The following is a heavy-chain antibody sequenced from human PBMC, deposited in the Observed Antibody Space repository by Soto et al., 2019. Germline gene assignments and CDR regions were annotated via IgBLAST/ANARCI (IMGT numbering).Heavy chain of an antibody. V-gene: IGHV3-23*01. CDR1: GFTFSSTA. Sequence: GDLRLSCAASGFTFSSTAMSWVRQAPGKGLEWVSAISATGGSTYYADSVKGRFTISRDNSNNALHLQLDSLRAEDTALSYCAKKSPSSHFDYWGQGTLVTVS. J-gene: IGHJ4*02. D-gene: IGHD6-6*01. CDR3: AKKSPSSHFDY. CDR2: ISATGGST.